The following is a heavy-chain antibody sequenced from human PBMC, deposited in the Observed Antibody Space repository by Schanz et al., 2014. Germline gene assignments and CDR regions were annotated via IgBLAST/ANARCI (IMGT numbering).Heavy chain of an antibody. V-gene: IGHV4-59*13. J-gene: IGHJ5*02. CDR2: IAYNGRT. Sequence: QVQLQESGPGQVRPSETLSLTCTVSGSDIRGFHWSWIRQSPVKGLEWIGYIAYNGRTNYNPSLQSRVTISLDTSQSQVSLGLTTVSSADTAMYYCARDGRNSYGVSPRFDAWGQGTLVAVSS. D-gene: IGHD3-16*01. CDR3: ARDGRNSYGVSPRFDA. CDR1: GSDIRGFH.